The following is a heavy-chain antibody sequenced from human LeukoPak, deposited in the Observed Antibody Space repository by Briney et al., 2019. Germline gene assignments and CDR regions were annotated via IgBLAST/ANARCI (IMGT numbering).Heavy chain of an antibody. V-gene: IGHV4-34*01. CDR2: INHSGGT. D-gene: IGHD1/OR15-1a*01. CDR3: ARPQWGNNYYFDY. J-gene: IGHJ4*02. CDR1: GGSFSGYY. Sequence: SETPSLTCAVYGGSFSGYYWSWIRQPPGKGLEWIGEINHSGGTNYNPSLKSRVTISVDTSKNQFSLKLSSVTAADTAVYYCARPQWGNNYYFDYWGQGTLVTVSS.